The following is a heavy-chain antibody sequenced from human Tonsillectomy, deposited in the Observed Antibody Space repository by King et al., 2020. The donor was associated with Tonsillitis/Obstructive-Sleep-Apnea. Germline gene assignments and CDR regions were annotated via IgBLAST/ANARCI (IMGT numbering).Heavy chain of an antibody. D-gene: IGHD5-18*01. J-gene: IGHJ6*03. V-gene: IGHV4-59*01. CDR3: ARGDTAMVLYYYYYMDV. Sequence: LQLQESGPGLVKPSETLSLTCTVSGGSISSYYWSWIRQPPGKGLEWIGYIYYSGSTNYNPSLKSRVTISVDTSKNQFSLKLSSVTAADTAVYYCARGDTAMVLYYYYYMDVWGKGTTVTVSS. CDR2: IYYSGST. CDR1: GGSISSYY.